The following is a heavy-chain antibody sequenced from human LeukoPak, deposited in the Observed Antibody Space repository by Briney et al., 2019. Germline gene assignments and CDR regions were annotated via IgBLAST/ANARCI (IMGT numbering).Heavy chain of an antibody. CDR2: ISSSGSTI. Sequence: GGSLTLPCPASVFTFSDYYIRWIRQAPGTGVGWVSYISSSGSTIYYADSVKGRFTISRDNAKNSLYLQMNSLRAEDTAVYYCAREKTTWFDPWGQGTLVTVSS. D-gene: IGHD1-1*01. J-gene: IGHJ5*02. CDR3: AREKTTWFDP. V-gene: IGHV3-11*01. CDR1: VFTFSDYY.